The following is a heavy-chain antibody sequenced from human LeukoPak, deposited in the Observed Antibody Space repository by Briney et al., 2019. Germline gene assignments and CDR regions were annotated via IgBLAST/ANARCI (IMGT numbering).Heavy chain of an antibody. CDR1: GVSMSAYQ. CDR2: VNTKGET. V-gene: IGHV4-4*09. Sequence: SETLSLTCTVSGVSMSAYQWSWVRQSPEKGLEWIGCVNTKGETSYNPSLKSRVTTSVDTSKSQFSLRLTSVTAADTAVYYCATSNDAKIAPFDHWGQGAPVTVSS. J-gene: IGHJ4*02. D-gene: IGHD2-21*01. CDR3: ATSNDAKIAPFDH.